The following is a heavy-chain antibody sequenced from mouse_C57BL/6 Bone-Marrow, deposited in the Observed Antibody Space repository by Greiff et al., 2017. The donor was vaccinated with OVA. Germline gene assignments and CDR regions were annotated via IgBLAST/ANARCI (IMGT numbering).Heavy chain of an antibody. CDR1: GFTFSSYG. D-gene: IGHD2-4*01. Sequence: EVMLVESGGDLVKPGGSLKLSCAASGFTFSSYGMSWVRQTPDKRLEWVATISSGGSYTYYPDSVKGRFTISRDNAKNTLYLQMSSLKSDDTAMYYCARHDEYDEAWFAYWGQGTLVTVSA. CDR2: ISSGGSYT. J-gene: IGHJ3*01. V-gene: IGHV5-6*02. CDR3: ARHDEYDEAWFAY.